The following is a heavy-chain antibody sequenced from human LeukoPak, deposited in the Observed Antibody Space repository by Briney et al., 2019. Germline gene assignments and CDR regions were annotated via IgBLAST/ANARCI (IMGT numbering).Heavy chain of an antibody. CDR3: AREILAPGKTHDY. CDR1: GFTFSDYY. V-gene: IGHV3-11*01. J-gene: IGHJ4*02. Sequence: PGGSLRLACAASGFTFSDYYMSWIRQAPGKGLGWDSYISRGGSIIYYADSVKGRFTIPRDNAKNSLYLQMNSLRADDTAVYYSAREILAPGKTHDYWGQGTLVTVSS. CDR2: ISRGGSII.